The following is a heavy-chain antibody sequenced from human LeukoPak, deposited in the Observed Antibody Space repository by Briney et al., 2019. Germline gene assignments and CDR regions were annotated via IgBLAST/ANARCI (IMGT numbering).Heavy chain of an antibody. J-gene: IGHJ4*02. V-gene: IGHV6-1*01. Sequence: SRTLSLTCAISGDSVSSNSGVWTWIRQSPTRGVEWRGRTFYRSKWYNNYAVSVKSRITINPDTSKNQFSLQLNSVTPEDTAVYYCAREAAAGWVDYWGQGTLVTVSS. CDR2: TFYRSKWYN. CDR1: GDSVSSNSGV. D-gene: IGHD6-13*01. CDR3: AREAAAGWVDY.